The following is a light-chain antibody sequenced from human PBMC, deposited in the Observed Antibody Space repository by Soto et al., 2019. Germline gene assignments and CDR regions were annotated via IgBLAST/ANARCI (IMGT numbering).Light chain of an antibody. CDR3: QQRSNWPPLT. Sequence: EIVLTQSPATLSLSPGERATLSCRASQSVSSYLAWYQQKPGQAPSLLIYDASNRATGIPTRFSGSGSWTAFTLTISSLEAEDVAVYYCQQRSNWPPLTFGGGTKVEIK. CDR1: QSVSSY. V-gene: IGKV3-11*01. J-gene: IGKJ4*01. CDR2: DAS.